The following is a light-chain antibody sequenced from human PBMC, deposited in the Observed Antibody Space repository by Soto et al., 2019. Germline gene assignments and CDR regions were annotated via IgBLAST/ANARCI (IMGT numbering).Light chain of an antibody. J-gene: IGKJ1*01. V-gene: IGKV1-5*03. CDR2: QTS. Sequence: DIQMTQSPSTLSASVGDRVTVTCRASQSITDSLAWYQQKPGKVPYLLIYQTSILESGVPSRFSGSQSGTEFTLTISSLQPDDFATYCCQQYRTYPWTFGQGTRVEIK. CDR3: QQYRTYPWT. CDR1: QSITDS.